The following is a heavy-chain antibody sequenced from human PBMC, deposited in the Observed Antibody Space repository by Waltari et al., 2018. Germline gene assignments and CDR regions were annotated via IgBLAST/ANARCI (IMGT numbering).Heavy chain of an antibody. D-gene: IGHD3-10*01. Sequence: QVQLVQSGAEVKKPGASVKVSCKASGYTFTGYYMHWVRQAPGQGLEWMGRINPNSGGTNYAEKFQGRVTMTRDTSISTAYMELSRLRSDDTAVYYCARVSYYGSGSFFDYWGQGTLVTVSS. J-gene: IGHJ4*02. CDR3: ARVSYYGSGSFFDY. CDR2: INPNSGGT. CDR1: GYTFTGYY. V-gene: IGHV1-2*06.